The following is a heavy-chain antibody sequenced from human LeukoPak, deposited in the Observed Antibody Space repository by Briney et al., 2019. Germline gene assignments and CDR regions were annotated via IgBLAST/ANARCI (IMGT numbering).Heavy chain of an antibody. CDR1: GFTFSSYG. D-gene: IGHD3-22*01. CDR3: AKGIYYYDSSGYYP. Sequence: GGSLRLSCAASGFTFSSYGMHWVRQAPGKGLEWVAVISYDGSNKYYADSVKGRFTISRDNSKNTLYLQMNSLRAEDTAVYYCAKGIYYYDSSGYYPWGQGTLATVSS. CDR2: ISYDGSNK. V-gene: IGHV3-30*18. J-gene: IGHJ5*02.